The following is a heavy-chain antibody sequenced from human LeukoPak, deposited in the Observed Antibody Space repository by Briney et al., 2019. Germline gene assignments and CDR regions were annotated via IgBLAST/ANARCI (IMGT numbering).Heavy chain of an antibody. Sequence: ASVKVSCKASGYTFTSYDINWVRQATGQGLEWMGWMNPNSGNTGYAQKFQGRVAITRNTSISTAYMELSSLRSEDTAVYYCAREYCGGDCSPDYWGQGTLVTVSS. J-gene: IGHJ4*02. D-gene: IGHD2-21*02. CDR1: GYTFTSYD. CDR2: MNPNSGNT. V-gene: IGHV1-8*03. CDR3: AREYCGGDCSPDY.